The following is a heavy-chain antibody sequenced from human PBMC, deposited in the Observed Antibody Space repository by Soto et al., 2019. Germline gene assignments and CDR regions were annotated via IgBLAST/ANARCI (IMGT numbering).Heavy chain of an antibody. V-gene: IGHV1-46*01. CDR1: GYTFTSYY. Sequence: ASVKVSCKASGYTFTSYYMHWVRQAPGQGLEWMGIINPSGGSTSYAQKFQGRVTMTRDTSTSTVYMELSSLRSEDTAVYYCARELVFGVVTLAYYYYYGMDVWGQGTTVTVSS. CDR2: INPSGGST. D-gene: IGHD3-3*01. J-gene: IGHJ6*02. CDR3: ARELVFGVVTLAYYYYYGMDV.